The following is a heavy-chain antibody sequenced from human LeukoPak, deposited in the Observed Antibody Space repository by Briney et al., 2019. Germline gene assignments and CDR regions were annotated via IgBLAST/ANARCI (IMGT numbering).Heavy chain of an antibody. Sequence: GGSLRLSCAASGFTVSSTYMIWVRQAPGKGLEWVSLIYSGGSTYYADSVKGRFTISRDNSENTLYFQMNSLTAEDTAVYYCAKGSKRYLDYWGQGTLVTVSS. J-gene: IGHJ4*02. V-gene: IGHV3-66*01. CDR1: GFTVSSTY. CDR3: AKGSKRYLDY. CDR2: IYSGGST.